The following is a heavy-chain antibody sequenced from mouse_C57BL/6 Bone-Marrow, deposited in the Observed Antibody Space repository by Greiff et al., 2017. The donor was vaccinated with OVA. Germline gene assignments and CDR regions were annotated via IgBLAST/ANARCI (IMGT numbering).Heavy chain of an antibody. CDR3: ARSGFYYGSSYAAY. Sequence: QVQLKQPGAELVKPGASVKLSCKASGYTFTSYWMHWVKQRPGQGLEWIGMIHPNSGSTNYNEKFKSKATLTVDKSSSTAYMQLSSLTSEDSAVYYCARSGFYYGSSYAAYWGQGTLVTVSA. CDR2: IHPNSGST. D-gene: IGHD1-1*01. V-gene: IGHV1-64*01. J-gene: IGHJ3*01. CDR1: GYTFTSYW.